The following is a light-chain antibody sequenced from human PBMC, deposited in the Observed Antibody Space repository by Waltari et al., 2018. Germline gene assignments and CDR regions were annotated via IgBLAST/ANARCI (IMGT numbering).Light chain of an antibody. V-gene: IGKV3-20*01. J-gene: IGKJ1*01. CDR2: GAS. CDR3: QQYGSLPWT. Sequence: EILLTQSPATLSLSPGDRATLSCRASENVPSGYLAWYQQKPGQAPRLLIFGASSGATGVPDRFSGSESGTDFTLTISRLEPKDFAVYYCQQYGSLPWTFGQGTKVEIK. CDR1: ENVPSGY.